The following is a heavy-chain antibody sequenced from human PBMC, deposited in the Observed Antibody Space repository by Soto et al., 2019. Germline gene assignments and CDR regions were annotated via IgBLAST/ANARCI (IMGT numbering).Heavy chain of an antibody. Sequence: GASVKVSCKASGYTFTSNYMHWVRQAPGQGLEWMGIINQSGGSTSYAQKFQGRVTMTRDTSTSTVYMELSSLRSEVTAVYYCARERGRLRFFDYWGQGTLVTVSS. V-gene: IGHV1-46*01. CDR1: GYTFTSNY. D-gene: IGHD5-12*01. CDR3: ARERGRLRFFDY. J-gene: IGHJ4*02. CDR2: INQSGGST.